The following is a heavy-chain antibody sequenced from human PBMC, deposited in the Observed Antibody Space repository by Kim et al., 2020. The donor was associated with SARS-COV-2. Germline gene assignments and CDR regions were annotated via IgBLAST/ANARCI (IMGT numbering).Heavy chain of an antibody. CDR3: ARDSDIVVVPAAIGDAFDI. D-gene: IGHD2-2*01. Sequence: ASVKVSCKASGYTFTSYGISWVRQAPGQGLEWMGWISAYNGNTNYAQKLQGRVTMTTDTSTSTAYMELRSLRSDDTAVYYCARDSDIVVVPAAIGDAFDIWGQGTMVTVSS. V-gene: IGHV1-18*01. J-gene: IGHJ3*02. CDR1: GYTFTSYG. CDR2: ISAYNGNT.